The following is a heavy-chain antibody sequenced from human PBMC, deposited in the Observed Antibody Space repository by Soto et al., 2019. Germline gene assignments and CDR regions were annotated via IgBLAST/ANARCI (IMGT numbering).Heavy chain of an antibody. Sequence: GESLKISCKGSGYDFATYWIGWVRQMPGKGLEWMGIIYPGDSDTKYSPSFQGQVTISVDKSISTAYLQWSSLKASDTAMYYCARQRDNSGPTDNDMDVWGQGTTVTVSS. J-gene: IGHJ6*02. CDR3: ARQRDNSGPTDNDMDV. CDR1: GYDFATYW. D-gene: IGHD6-19*01. CDR2: IYPGDSDT. V-gene: IGHV5-51*01.